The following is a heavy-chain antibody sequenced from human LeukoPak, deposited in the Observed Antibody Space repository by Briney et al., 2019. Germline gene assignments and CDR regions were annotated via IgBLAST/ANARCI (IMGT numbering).Heavy chain of an antibody. CDR2: ISSSSSYI. CDR3: ASGAGYSSSLRYYMDV. Sequence: AGGSLRLSCAASGFTFSSYWMSWVRQAPGKGLEWVSSISSSSSYIYYADSVKGRFTISRDNAKNSLYLQMNSLRAEDTAVYYCASGAGYSSSLRYYMDVWGKGTTVTVSS. V-gene: IGHV3-21*01. J-gene: IGHJ6*03. CDR1: GFTFSSYW. D-gene: IGHD6-13*01.